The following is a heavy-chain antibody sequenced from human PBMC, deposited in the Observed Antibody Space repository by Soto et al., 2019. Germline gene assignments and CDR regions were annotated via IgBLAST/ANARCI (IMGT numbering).Heavy chain of an antibody. Sequence: GGSLRLSCAASGFTFTNAWMNWVRQAPGKGLELVGLIKSKIHGGTADYAAPVKGRFTISRDDSKNTVYLQMNSLETEDTAVYYCTTNGAVASLSTFDYWGQGTLVTVSS. V-gene: IGHV3-15*07. J-gene: IGHJ4*01. CDR1: GFTFTNAW. CDR2: IKSKIHGGTA. D-gene: IGHD6-19*01. CDR3: TTNGAVASLSTFDY.